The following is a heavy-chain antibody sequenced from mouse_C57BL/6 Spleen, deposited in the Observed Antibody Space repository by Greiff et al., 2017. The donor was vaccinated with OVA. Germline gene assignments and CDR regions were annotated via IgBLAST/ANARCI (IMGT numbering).Heavy chain of an antibody. V-gene: IGHV1-4*01. Sequence: VQLQQSGAELARPGASVKMSCKASGYTFTSYTMHWVKQRPGQGLEWIGYINPSSGYTKYNQKFKDKATLTADKSSSTAYMQLSSLTSEDSAVYYGAREDYYGSSYYDDRGPGTTLTVAS. D-gene: IGHD1-1*01. CDR3: AREDYYGSSYYDD. J-gene: IGHJ2*01. CDR1: GYTFTSYT. CDR2: INPSSGYT.